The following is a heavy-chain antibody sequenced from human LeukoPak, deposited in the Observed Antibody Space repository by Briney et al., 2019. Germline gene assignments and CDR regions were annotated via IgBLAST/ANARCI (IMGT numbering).Heavy chain of an antibody. CDR3: ASTGVVAATPISYFDY. CDR2: IYSGGST. Sequence: PGGPLRLSCAASGFTVSSNYMSWVRQAPGKGLEWVSVIYSGGSTYYADSVKGRFTISRDNSKNTLYLQMNSLRAEDTAVYYCASTGVVAATPISYFDYWGQGTLVTVSS. J-gene: IGHJ4*02. CDR1: GFTVSSNY. V-gene: IGHV3-66*01. D-gene: IGHD2-15*01.